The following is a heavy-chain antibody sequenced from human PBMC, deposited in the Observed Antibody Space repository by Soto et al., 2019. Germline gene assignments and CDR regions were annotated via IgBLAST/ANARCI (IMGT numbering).Heavy chain of an antibody. CDR3: ARDVGYGLIDY. J-gene: IGHJ4*02. Sequence: QVQLVQSEAEVKKPGASVKVSCKASGYTFTSYSISWVREAPGQGLEWMGWISSYNGNTYHARKLQGRVTMTTDTSTSTAYMELRSLRSDDTAVYYCARDVGYGLIDYWGQGTLVTVSS. D-gene: IGHD5-18*01. CDR1: GYTFTSYS. CDR2: ISSYNGNT. V-gene: IGHV1-18*01.